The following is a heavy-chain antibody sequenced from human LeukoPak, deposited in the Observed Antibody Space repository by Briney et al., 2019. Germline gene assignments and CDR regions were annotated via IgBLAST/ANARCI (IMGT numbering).Heavy chain of an antibody. CDR1: GFTFSIYG. V-gene: IGHV3-23*01. D-gene: IGHD3-10*02. CDR2: ISGGGGST. CDR3: AELGITMIGGV. J-gene: IGHJ6*04. Sequence: PGGSLRLSCAASGFTFSIYGMSWVRQAPGKGLEWVSGISGGGGSTYYADSVKGRFTISRDNSKNTLYLQMNSLRAEDTAVYYCAELGITMIGGVWGKGTTVTISS.